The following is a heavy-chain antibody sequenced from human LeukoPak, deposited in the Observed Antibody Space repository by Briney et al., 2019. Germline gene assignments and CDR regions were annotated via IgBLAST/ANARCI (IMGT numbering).Heavy chain of an antibody. V-gene: IGHV4-39*07. CDR3: ATSPLRFFNY. D-gene: IGHD2-21*01. CDR1: GGSISSSNYY. J-gene: IGHJ4*02. CDR2: IYYSGST. Sequence: RSSETLSLTCTVSGGSISSSNYYWGWIRQPPGKGLEWIGSIYYSGSTYYNPSLKSRVTISVDTSKNQFSLKLSSVTAADTAVYYCATSPLRFFNYWGQGTLVTVSS.